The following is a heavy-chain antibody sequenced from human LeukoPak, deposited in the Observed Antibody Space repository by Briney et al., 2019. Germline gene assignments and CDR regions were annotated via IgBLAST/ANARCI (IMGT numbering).Heavy chain of an antibody. Sequence: SETLSLTCTVSGGSISSYYWSWIRQPPGKGLEWIGSIYHSGSTYYNPSLKSRVTISVDTSKNQFSLKLSSVTAADTAVYYCARVMITFGGVIVDWGQGTLVTVSS. CDR3: ARVMITFGGVIVD. CDR2: IYHSGST. CDR1: GGSISSYY. V-gene: IGHV4-38-2*02. J-gene: IGHJ4*02. D-gene: IGHD3-16*02.